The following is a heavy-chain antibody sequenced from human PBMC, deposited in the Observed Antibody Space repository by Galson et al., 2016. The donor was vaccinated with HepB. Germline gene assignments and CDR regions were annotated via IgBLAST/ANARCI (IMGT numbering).Heavy chain of an antibody. V-gene: IGHV3-74*01. Sequence: SLRLSCAASGFTFSSYWMHWVRQTPGKGLVRVSRMNSDGIRTSHADSVAGRFTISRANAKNTLYLQMNSLRVEDTAVYYCARDILWFGELTRVYYFDYWGQGTLVTVSS. CDR3: ARDILWFGELTRVYYFDY. J-gene: IGHJ4*02. CDR2: MNSDGIRT. D-gene: IGHD3-10*01. CDR1: GFTFSSYW.